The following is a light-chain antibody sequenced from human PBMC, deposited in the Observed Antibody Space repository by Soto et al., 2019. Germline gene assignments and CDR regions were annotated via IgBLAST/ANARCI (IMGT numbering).Light chain of an antibody. CDR2: WAS. V-gene: IGKV4-1*01. Sequence: DIVMTQSPDSLAVSLGERATINCKSIQNILYKSKNKNYLAWYQQKPGQPPKLLIYWASTRESGVPDRFSGSGSGTDFTLTINGLQAEDVAVYFCQQYHTTPFTFGPGTKVDI. CDR3: QQYHTTPFT. CDR1: QNILYKSKNKNY. J-gene: IGKJ3*01.